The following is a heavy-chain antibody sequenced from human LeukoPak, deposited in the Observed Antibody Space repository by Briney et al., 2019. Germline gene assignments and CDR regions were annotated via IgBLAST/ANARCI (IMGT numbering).Heavy chain of an antibody. CDR1: GFTFSSYA. V-gene: IGHV3-23*01. Sequence: PGGSLRLSCAASGFTFSSYAMSWVRQAPGKGLKWVSAISGSGGSTYYADSVKGRFTISRDNSKNTLYLQMNSLRAEDTAVYYCAKDEVGASGYYDFWSGYDPFDYWGQGTLVTVSS. CDR3: AKDEVGASGYYDFWSGYDPFDY. D-gene: IGHD3-3*01. CDR2: ISGSGGST. J-gene: IGHJ4*02.